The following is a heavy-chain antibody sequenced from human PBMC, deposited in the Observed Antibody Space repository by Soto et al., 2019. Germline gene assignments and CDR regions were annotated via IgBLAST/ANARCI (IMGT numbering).Heavy chain of an antibody. CDR2: ISYDGSNK. CDR3: ARSEPGVATWTTYGMDV. Sequence: GGSLRLSCAASGFTFSSYAMHWVRQAPGKGLEWVAVISYDGSNKYYADSVKGRFTISRDNSKNTLYLQMNSLRAEDTAVYYCARSEPGVATWTTYGMDVWGQGTTVTVSS. CDR1: GFTFSSYA. D-gene: IGHD5-12*01. V-gene: IGHV3-30-3*01. J-gene: IGHJ6*02.